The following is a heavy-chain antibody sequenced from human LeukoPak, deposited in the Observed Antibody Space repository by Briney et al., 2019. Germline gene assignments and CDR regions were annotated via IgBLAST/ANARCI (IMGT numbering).Heavy chain of an antibody. J-gene: IGHJ3*02. D-gene: IGHD3-22*01. V-gene: IGHV3-23*01. CDR2: ISGSGGST. Sequence: GGSLRLSCAASGFTFSSYAMSWVRQAPGKGLEWVSAISGSGGSTYYADSVKGRSTISRDNSKNTLHLQMNSLRAEDTAVYYCAKDAKPYYYDSSGYYYAGAFDIWGQGTMVTVSS. CDR1: GFTFSSYA. CDR3: AKDAKPYYYDSSGYYYAGAFDI.